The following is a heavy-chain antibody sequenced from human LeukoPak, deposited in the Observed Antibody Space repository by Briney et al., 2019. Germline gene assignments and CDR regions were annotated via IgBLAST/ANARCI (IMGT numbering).Heavy chain of an antibody. CDR3: ASRPSWAPPWETGTTNGDYYYMDV. D-gene: IGHD1-1*01. CDR2: IYPGDSDT. J-gene: IGHJ6*03. V-gene: IGHV5-51*01. Sequence: GESLKISCKGSGYSFTSYWIGWVRQMPGKGLEWMGIIYPGDSDTRYSPSFQGQVTISADKSISTAYLQWSSLKASDTAMYYCASRPSWAPPWETGTTNGDYYYMDVWGKGTTVTVSS. CDR1: GYSFTSYW.